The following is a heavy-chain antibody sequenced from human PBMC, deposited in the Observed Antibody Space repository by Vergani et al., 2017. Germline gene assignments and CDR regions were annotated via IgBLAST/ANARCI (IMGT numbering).Heavy chain of an antibody. D-gene: IGHD3-16*02. Sequence: QVHLEQSGTEVKKPGSSVKVSCKVSGDIFNNYTVTWVRQAPGQGLEWMGWINAGNGNTKYSQKFQGRVTITRDTSASTAYMELSSLRSEDTAVYYCAREGFYDYVWGSYRLRGGYYFDYWGQGTLVTVSS. J-gene: IGHJ4*02. CDR1: GDIFNNYT. CDR2: INAGNGNT. CDR3: AREGFYDYVWGSYRLRGGYYFDY. V-gene: IGHV1-3*01.